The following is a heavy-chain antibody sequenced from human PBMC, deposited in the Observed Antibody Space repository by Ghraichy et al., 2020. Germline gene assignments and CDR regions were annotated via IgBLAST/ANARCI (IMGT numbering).Heavy chain of an antibody. J-gene: IGHJ5*02. Sequence: LSLTCTVSGGSIIGDWWSWIRQPPGKGLEWIGYIHDTGSPHYNPSIQSRVTLSLDTSKNQISLNLTSVTAADTAVDYCAKTLRFFGGFDPWGQGTLVTVSS. V-gene: IGHV4-59*01. CDR1: GGSIIGDW. CDR3: AKTLRFFGGFDP. D-gene: IGHD3-3*01. CDR2: IHDTGSP.